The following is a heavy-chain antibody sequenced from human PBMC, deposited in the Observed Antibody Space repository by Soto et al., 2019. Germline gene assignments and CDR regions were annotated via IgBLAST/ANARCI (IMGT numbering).Heavy chain of an antibody. V-gene: IGHV3-74*01. D-gene: IGHD6-19*01. CDR1: GFTFSSYW. CDR2: IHSDGSLT. J-gene: IGHJ4*02. CDR3: ARVLITGWYYFDF. Sequence: GGSLRLSCAASGFTFSSYWMHWVRQAPGKGLVWVSRIHSDGSLTNYADSVKGRFTISRDNAKNTLYLQMNSLRAEDTAVYYCARVLITGWYYFDFWGQGTLVTVSS.